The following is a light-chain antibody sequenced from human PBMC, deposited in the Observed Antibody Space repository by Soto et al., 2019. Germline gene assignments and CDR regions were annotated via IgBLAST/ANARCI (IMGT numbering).Light chain of an antibody. CDR2: GAS. J-gene: IGKJ5*01. CDR3: QQYNNWPLIT. Sequence: MLTQSPGTLSVSPGERATLSCRASQSVTINVAWYQQIPGQAPRLLIYGASTRATGVPARFSGGGSGTEFTLTISSLQSEDFGIYYCQQYNNWPLITFGQGTRRRL. CDR1: QSVTIN. V-gene: IGKV3-15*01.